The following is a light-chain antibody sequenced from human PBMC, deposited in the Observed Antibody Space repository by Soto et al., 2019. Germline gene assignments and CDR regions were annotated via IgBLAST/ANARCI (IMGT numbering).Light chain of an antibody. CDR2: GAS. CDR3: QHYGNSHGT. V-gene: IGKV3-20*01. Sequence: EIVWTPSPGTLSMSPGYRANLSRRASQTISSRYLTWYQQKPGQVHRLLMYGASSRATGIPDRFSTSGSGTDFTLTISRLEPEEVSVYDCQHYGNSHGTFGHATMVEIK. CDR1: QTISSRY. J-gene: IGKJ1*01.